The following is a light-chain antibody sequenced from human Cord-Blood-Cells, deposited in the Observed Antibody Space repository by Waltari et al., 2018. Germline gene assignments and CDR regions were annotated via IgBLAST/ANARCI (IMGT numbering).Light chain of an antibody. CDR1: QGISSW. CDR3: QQYNSYST. Sequence: DIQMTQSPSTLSASVGDRVTITCRASQGISSWLAWYQQKPGKAPKLLIYKASSLESGVPSRFSGSGSGTEFTLTISRLQPDDFATYYCQQYNSYSTFGQGTKLEIK. J-gene: IGKJ2*01. V-gene: IGKV1-5*03. CDR2: KAS.